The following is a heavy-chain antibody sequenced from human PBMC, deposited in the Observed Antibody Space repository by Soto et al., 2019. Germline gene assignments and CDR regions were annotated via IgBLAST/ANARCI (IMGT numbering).Heavy chain of an antibody. CDR2: ISKSGGTI. J-gene: IGHJ3*02. V-gene: IGHV3-23*01. CDR1: GFTFSNYA. Sequence: EVQLLESGGGLVQPGGSLRLSCAASGFTFSNYAMNWVRQAPGKGLEWVSIISKSGGTIYYADSVKGRFTISRDNSKNTLYMQVNSLRDVDTAVYYCAKDLRGGTGAFDIWGHGTMVIVSS. D-gene: IGHD3-16*01. CDR3: AKDLRGGTGAFDI.